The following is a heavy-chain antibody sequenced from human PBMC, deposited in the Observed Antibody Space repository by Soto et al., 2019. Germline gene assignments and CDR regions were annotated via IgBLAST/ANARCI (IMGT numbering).Heavy chain of an antibody. D-gene: IGHD2-2*01. Sequence: ASVKVSCKASGYTFTSCAVHWVRQAPGQRLEWMGWINAGNGHTKYSQKFQGRVTITSDTFASTAYMELSSLRSEDTAVYYCAGEHCTTFSCYGVDYWGPGTLVTVSS. CDR1: GYTFTSCA. V-gene: IGHV1-3*01. CDR3: AGEHCTTFSCYGVDY. J-gene: IGHJ4*02. CDR2: INAGNGHT.